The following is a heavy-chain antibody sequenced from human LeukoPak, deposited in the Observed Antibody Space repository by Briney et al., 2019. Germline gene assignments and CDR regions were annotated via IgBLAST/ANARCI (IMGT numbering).Heavy chain of an antibody. CDR1: GGTFSSYA. Sequence: SVKVSCKASGGTFSSYAISWVRQAPGQGLEWMGRIIPIFGTANYARKFQGRVTITTDESTSTAYMELSSLRSEDTAVYYCARDINFWSGYFDYWGQGTLVTVSS. CDR2: IIPIFGTA. CDR3: ARDINFWSGYFDY. J-gene: IGHJ4*02. V-gene: IGHV1-69*05. D-gene: IGHD3-3*01.